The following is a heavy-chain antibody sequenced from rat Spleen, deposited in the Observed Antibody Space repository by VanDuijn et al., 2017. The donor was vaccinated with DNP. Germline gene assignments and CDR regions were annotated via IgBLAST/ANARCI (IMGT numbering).Heavy chain of an antibody. D-gene: IGHD4-3*01. CDR2: ISYDGVHA. V-gene: IGHV5-7*01. Sequence: EVQLVGSGGGLVQPGRSLELSYEASGFTFSDCNMAWVLQAPKKGLEWVASISYDGVHAYYRGSVKGRFTISRDNAKNSLYLQMDSLRSEDTATYYCTSPVPSGHYVMDAWGQGTSVTVSS. CDR3: TSPVPSGHYVMDA. J-gene: IGHJ4*01. CDR1: GFTFSDCN.